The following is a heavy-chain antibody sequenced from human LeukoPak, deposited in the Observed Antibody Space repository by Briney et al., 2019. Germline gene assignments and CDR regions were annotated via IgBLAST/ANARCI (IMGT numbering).Heavy chain of an antibody. J-gene: IGHJ3*02. V-gene: IGHV3-30-3*02. CDR2: ISYDGSNK. D-gene: IGHD3-22*01. Sequence: GRSLRLSCAASGFTFSRHAVHWVRRAPGKGLEWLAVISYDGSNKYYADSVKGRFTISRDNSKNTLYLQMNSLSAEDTAVYYCAKARGVTMIVVWDAFDIWGQGTKVTVSS. CDR1: GFTFSRHA. CDR3: AKARGVTMIVVWDAFDI.